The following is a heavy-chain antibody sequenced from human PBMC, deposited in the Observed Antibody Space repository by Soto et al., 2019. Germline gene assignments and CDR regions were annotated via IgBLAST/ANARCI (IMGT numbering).Heavy chain of an antibody. CDR3: ARVLYGSGSYYYYYYGMDV. CDR2: IIPIFGTA. V-gene: IGHV1-69*01. Sequence: QVQLVQSGAEVKKPGSSVKVSCKASGGTFSSYAISWVRQAPGQGLEWMGGIIPIFGTANYAQKFQGRVTLTADESTSTAYMELSSLRSEDTAVYYCARVLYGSGSYYYYYYGMDVWGQGTTVTVSS. J-gene: IGHJ6*02. CDR1: GGTFSSYA. D-gene: IGHD3-10*01.